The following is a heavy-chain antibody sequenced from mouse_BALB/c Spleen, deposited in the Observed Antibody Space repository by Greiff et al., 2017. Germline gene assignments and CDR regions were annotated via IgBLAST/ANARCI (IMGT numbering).Heavy chain of an antibody. D-gene: IGHD1-1*01. J-gene: IGHJ2*01. CDR1: GYTFTSYW. CDR3: TRDYYGSRGYFDY. Sequence: VQLQQPGAELVRPGASVKLSCKASGYTFTSYWINWVKQRPGQGLEWIGNIYPSDSYTNYNQKFKDKATLTVDKSSSTAYMQLSSPTSEDSAVYYCTRDYYGSRGYFDYWGQGTTLTVSS. CDR2: IYPSDSYT. V-gene: IGHV1-69*02.